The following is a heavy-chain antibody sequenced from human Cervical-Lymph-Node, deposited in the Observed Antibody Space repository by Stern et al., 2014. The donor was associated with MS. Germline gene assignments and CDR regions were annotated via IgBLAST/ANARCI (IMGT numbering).Heavy chain of an antibody. CDR2: IYSGGGT. J-gene: IGHJ4*02. V-gene: IGHV3-66*01. CDR1: DVIVGSNY. D-gene: IGHD6-19*01. Sequence: EVQLVESGGGLVQPGGSLRLSCAASDVIVGSNYMTWVRQSPGKGLEWVPVIYSGGGTYYADSVEGRFTISRDNSKNPLYLQMNSLRAEDTAIYYCAGSHLTADYFDYWGQGTLLTVSS. CDR3: AGSHLTADYFDY.